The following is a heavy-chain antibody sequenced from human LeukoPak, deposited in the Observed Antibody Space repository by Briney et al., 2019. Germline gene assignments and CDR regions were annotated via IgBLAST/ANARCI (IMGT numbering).Heavy chain of an antibody. Sequence: RGSLRLSCAASGFTFSSYGMHWVRQAPGKGLEWVAVISYDGSDKYYADSLEGRFTISRDNSKNTLYLQMNSLRAEDTAVYYCAKDHQGFNYYGSGSYSPCDFDYWGQGTLVTASS. D-gene: IGHD3-10*01. CDR1: GFTFSSYG. V-gene: IGHV3-30*18. CDR2: ISYDGSDK. J-gene: IGHJ4*02. CDR3: AKDHQGFNYYGSGSYSPCDFDY.